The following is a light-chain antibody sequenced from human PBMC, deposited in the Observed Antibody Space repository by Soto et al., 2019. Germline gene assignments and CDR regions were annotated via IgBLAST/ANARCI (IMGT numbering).Light chain of an antibody. Sequence: EIVLTQSPGTLSLSPGERATLSCRASQSVSSSYLAWYQQKPVQAPRLLIYGASSRATGIPDRFSGSGSGTDFTLTISRLEPEAFAVYYCQQYGSSRTFGQGTKVEIK. CDR3: QQYGSSRT. CDR2: GAS. V-gene: IGKV3-20*01. CDR1: QSVSSSY. J-gene: IGKJ1*01.